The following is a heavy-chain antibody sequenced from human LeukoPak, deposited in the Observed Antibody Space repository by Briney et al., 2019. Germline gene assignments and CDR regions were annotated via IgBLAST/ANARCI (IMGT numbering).Heavy chain of an antibody. J-gene: IGHJ6*02. CDR2: ISGSGGST. Sequence: GGSLRLSCAASGFTFSSYAMSWVRQAPGKGLEWVSAISGSGGSTYYADSVKGRFTTSRDNSKNTLYLQMNSLRAEDTAVYYCANSPRLLRPSPDVWGQGTTVTVSS. V-gene: IGHV3-23*01. CDR1: GFTFSSYA. CDR3: ANSPRLLRPSPDV.